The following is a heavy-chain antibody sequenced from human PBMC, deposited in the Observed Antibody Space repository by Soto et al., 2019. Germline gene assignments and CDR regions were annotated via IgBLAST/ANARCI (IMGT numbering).Heavy chain of an antibody. CDR1: GGSISNYY. D-gene: IGHD5-12*01. Sequence: SETLSLTCTVSGGSISNYYWNWIRQSPGKGLEWIGYIYSSGSTHYNPSLQNRVTISIDTSKNQVSLKVNSVTAADTAVYYCARGGASDYDSASFDYWGQGTLVTVSS. J-gene: IGHJ4*02. V-gene: IGHV4-59*01. CDR3: ARGGASDYDSASFDY. CDR2: IYSSGST.